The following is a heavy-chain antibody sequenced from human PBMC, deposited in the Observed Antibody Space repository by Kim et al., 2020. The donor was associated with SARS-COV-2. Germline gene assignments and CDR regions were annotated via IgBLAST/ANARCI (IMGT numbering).Heavy chain of an antibody. Sequence: GGSLRLSCAASGFTFSSDWMRWVRQAPGKGLEWVARISCNSSSRYNAYAATVQVSFSSASANTKNTLQMKMLGPENEDVDECGCSKVIGWCEWG. CDR2: ISCNSSSRYN. D-gene: IGHD2-21*01. CDR1: GFTFSSDW. V-gene: IGHV3-15*01. CDR3: SKVIGWCE. J-gene: IGHJ6*01.